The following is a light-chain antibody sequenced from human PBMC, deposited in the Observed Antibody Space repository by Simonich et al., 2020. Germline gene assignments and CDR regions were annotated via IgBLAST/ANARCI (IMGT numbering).Light chain of an antibody. Sequence: QSALTQPASVSGSPGQSITISCTGTSSDVGSYNLFSWYQQHPGKAPKLMIYEGSNRPSWVSNRFAGSKSGNTASLTISWLHAEDEADYYCCSYAGSSTLVFGGGTKLTVL. J-gene: IGLJ2*01. V-gene: IGLV2-23*01. CDR2: EGS. CDR1: SSDVGSYNL. CDR3: CSYAGSSTLV.